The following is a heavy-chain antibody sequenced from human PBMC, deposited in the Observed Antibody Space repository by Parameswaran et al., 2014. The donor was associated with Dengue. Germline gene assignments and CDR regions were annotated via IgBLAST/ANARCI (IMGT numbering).Heavy chain of an antibody. CDR2: ISYDGSNK. Sequence: WIRQPPGKGLEWVAVISYDGSNKYYADSVKGRFTISRDNSKNTLYLQMNSLRAEDTAVYYCAKDRPLRGYSGYDYEGGSPPQEIDYWGQGTLVTVSS. CDR3: AKDRPLRGYSGYDYEGGSPPQEIDY. J-gene: IGHJ4*02. V-gene: IGHV3-30-3*02. D-gene: IGHD5-12*01.